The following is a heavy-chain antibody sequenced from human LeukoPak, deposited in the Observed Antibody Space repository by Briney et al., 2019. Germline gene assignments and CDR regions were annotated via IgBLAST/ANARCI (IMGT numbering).Heavy chain of an antibody. CDR3: TKDRAYGQFLWGNDY. V-gene: IGHV3-20*04. CDR2: INWNGGST. D-gene: IGHD2-21*01. Sequence: GGSLRLSCAASGLTFDDYGMSWVRQAPGKGLEWVSGINWNGGSTGYADSVKGRFTISRDNSKNTMYLQMNSLRPEDTALYYCTKDRAYGQFLWGNDYWGQGILVTVSS. CDR1: GLTFDDYG. J-gene: IGHJ4*02.